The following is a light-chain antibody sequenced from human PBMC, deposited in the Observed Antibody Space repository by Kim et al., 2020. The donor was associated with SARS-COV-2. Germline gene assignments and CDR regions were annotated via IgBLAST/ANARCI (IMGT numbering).Light chain of an antibody. V-gene: IGLV3-19*01. CDR3: QSRDSGGNVV. CDR2: GRN. J-gene: IGLJ2*01. Sequence: SYELTQDPAVSVALGQTVRITCQGDSLRSYYATWYQQKPRQAPVLVIYGRNNRPSGIPDRISGSTSGNTASLTISGAQAEDEADFYCQSRDSGGNVVFGGGTKLTVL. CDR1: SLRSYY.